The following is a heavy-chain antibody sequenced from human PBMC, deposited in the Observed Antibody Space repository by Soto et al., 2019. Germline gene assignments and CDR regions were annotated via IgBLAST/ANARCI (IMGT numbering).Heavy chain of an antibody. V-gene: IGHV4-39*01. CDR3: ARHEINDFWSGYSTLFDY. CDR2: IYYSGST. CDR1: GGSISSSSYY. J-gene: IGHJ4*02. Sequence: SETLSLTCTVSGGSISSSSYYWGWIRQPPGKGLEWIGSIYYSGSTYYNPSLKSRVTISVDTSKNQFSLKLSSVTAADTAVYYCARHEINDFWSGYSTLFDYWGQGTLVTVSS. D-gene: IGHD3-3*01.